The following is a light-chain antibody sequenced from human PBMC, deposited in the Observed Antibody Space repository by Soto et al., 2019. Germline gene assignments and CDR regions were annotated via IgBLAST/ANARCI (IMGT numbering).Light chain of an antibody. Sequence: AIRMTQSPSSFSPSTGDRVTITCRASQGISSYLAWYQQKPGKAPKLLIYAASTLQSGVPSRFSGSGSGTDFTLTISCLQSEDFATYYCQQYYSYSSLTFGGGTKVEIK. CDR2: AAS. CDR1: QGISSY. CDR3: QQYYSYSSLT. V-gene: IGKV1-8*01. J-gene: IGKJ4*01.